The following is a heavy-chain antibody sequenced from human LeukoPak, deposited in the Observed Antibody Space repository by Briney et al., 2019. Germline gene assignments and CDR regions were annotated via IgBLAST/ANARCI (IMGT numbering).Heavy chain of an antibody. CDR2: INHSGST. CDR3: ARGLFDIVVVVAATLFDY. D-gene: IGHD2-15*01. V-gene: IGHV4-34*01. J-gene: IGHJ4*02. Sequence: PSETLSLTCAVYGGSFSGYYWSWIRPPPGKGLEWIGEINHSGSTNYNPSLKSRVTISVDTSKNQFSLKLSSVTAADTAVYYCARGLFDIVVVVAATLFDYWGQGTLVTVSS. CDR1: GGSFSGYY.